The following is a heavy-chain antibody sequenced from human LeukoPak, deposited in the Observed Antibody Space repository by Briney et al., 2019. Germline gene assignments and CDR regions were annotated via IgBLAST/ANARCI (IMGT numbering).Heavy chain of an antibody. Sequence: NPSETLSLTCTVSGGSISSSSYYWGWIRQPPGKGLEWIGSIYYSGSTYYNPSLKSRVTISVDTSKNQFSLKLSSVTAADTAVYYCARTERSTMVRGVSNNWFDPWGQGTLVTVSS. CDR1: GGSISSSSYY. D-gene: IGHD3-10*01. CDR3: ARTERSTMVRGVSNNWFDP. CDR2: IYYSGST. V-gene: IGHV4-39*07. J-gene: IGHJ5*02.